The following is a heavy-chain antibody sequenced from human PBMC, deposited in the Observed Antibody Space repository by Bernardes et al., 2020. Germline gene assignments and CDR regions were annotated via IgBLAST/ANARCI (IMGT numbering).Heavy chain of an antibody. Sequence: SETLSLTCTVSGGSISSSSYYWGWIRQPPGKGLEWIGSIYYSGSTYYNPSLKSRVTISVDTSKNQFSLKLSSVTAADTAVYYCARDGRVQEYDYWGQGNLVTVSS. J-gene: IGHJ4*02. D-gene: IGHD3-10*01. CDR1: GGSISSSSYY. CDR3: ARDGRVQEYDY. CDR2: IYYSGST. V-gene: IGHV4-39*02.